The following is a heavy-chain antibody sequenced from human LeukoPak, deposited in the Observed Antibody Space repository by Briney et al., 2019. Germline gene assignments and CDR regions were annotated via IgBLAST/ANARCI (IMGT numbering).Heavy chain of an antibody. CDR2: INPSGDGT. Sequence: ASVKVSCKAFGHTFTTYYVHLVRQAPGQGLEWMGVINPSGDGTNYPQRFQGRVTLTRDTSTSTVYMELTSLRSEDTAMYYCAKETPNTGWFDPWGQGTLVTVSS. CDR1: GHTFTTYY. CDR3: AKETPNTGWFDP. D-gene: IGHD1-14*01. V-gene: IGHV1-46*01. J-gene: IGHJ5*02.